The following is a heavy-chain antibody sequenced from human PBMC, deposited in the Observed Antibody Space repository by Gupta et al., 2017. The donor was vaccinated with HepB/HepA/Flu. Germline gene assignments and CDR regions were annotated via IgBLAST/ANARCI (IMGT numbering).Heavy chain of an antibody. CDR3: AREKAYSNTWGAEDY. V-gene: IGHV3-23*01. J-gene: IGHJ4*02. CDR2: SGTSEGTT. Sequence: EVQVLESGGGSVQPGGSLRLSCAASGLIFSNYVMSWVRQAPGKGLEWVSSSGTSEGTTYYAESVKGRFTISRDNSKNTLYLRMNSLRTEDTAVYYCAREKAYSNTWGAEDYWGQGTLVTVSS. CDR1: GLIFSNYV. D-gene: IGHD3-16*02.